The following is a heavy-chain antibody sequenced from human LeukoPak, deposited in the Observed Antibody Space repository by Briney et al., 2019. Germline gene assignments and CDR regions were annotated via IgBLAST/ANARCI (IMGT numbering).Heavy chain of an antibody. V-gene: IGHV4-59*04. CDR2: IYYSGST. D-gene: IGHD6-13*01. J-gene: IGHJ4*02. CDR1: GGSISSYY. Sequence: SETLSLTCTVSGGSISSYYWSWIRQPPGKGLEWIGSIYYSGSTYYNPSLKSRVTISVDTSKNQFSLKLSSVTAADTAVYYCARTVSWKQLVLGYWGQGTLVTVSS. CDR3: ARTVSWKQLVLGY.